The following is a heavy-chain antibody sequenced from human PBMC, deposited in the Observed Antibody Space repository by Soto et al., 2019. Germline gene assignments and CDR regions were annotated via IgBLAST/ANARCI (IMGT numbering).Heavy chain of an antibody. V-gene: IGHV1-8*01. CDR1: GYTFANYD. CDR3: ARGVDAGVDY. Sequence: GASVKVSCKASGYTFANYDINWLRQAAGQGLEWMGRMSPSSGDTGYAQKFQGRVTMTRDTSINTAYVELSSLRSEDTALYYCARGVDAGVDYWGQGTLVTVSS. J-gene: IGHJ4*02. CDR2: MSPSSGDT. D-gene: IGHD3-10*01.